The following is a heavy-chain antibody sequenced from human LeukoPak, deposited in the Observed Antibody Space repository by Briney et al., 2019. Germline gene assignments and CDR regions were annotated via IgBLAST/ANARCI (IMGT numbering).Heavy chain of an antibody. CDR3: ARGSGDGYNFFDY. CDR1: GFTFSSYS. V-gene: IGHV3-21*01. CDR2: IRSTSSYI. Sequence: GGSLRLPCAASGFTFSSYSVNWVRQAPGKGLEWVSSIRSTSSYIYYADSVKGRFTISRDNAKNSLFLQMNSLRAEDTAVYYCARGSGDGYNFFDYWGQGTPVTVSS. D-gene: IGHD5-24*01. J-gene: IGHJ4*02.